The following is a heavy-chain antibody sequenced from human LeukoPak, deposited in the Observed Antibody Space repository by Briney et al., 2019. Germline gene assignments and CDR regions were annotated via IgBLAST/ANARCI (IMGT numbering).Heavy chain of an antibody. Sequence: PSETLSVTCTVSGDSVRSGNYYWSWIRQPPGKGLEWIGYIYNTGSTNYNPSLKSRVTISLDTSKNQFSLKLSSVTAADTAVYYCARGGSWFDPWGQGTLVTVSS. CDR2: IYNTGST. J-gene: IGHJ5*02. V-gene: IGHV4-61*01. CDR3: ARGGSWFDP. CDR1: GDSVRSGNYY.